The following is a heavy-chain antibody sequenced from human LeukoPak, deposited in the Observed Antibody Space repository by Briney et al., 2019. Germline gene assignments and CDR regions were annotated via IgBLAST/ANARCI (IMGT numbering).Heavy chain of an antibody. V-gene: IGHV4-39*07. CDR2: IYYSGST. D-gene: IGHD5-18*01. J-gene: IGHJ4*02. CDR3: ARDSAIQLWLGYFDY. Sequence: SETLSLTCTVSGGSISSSSYYWGWIRQPPGKGLEWIGSIYYSGSTYYNPSLKSRVTISVDTSKNQFSLKLSSVTAADTAVYYCARDSAIQLWLGYFDYWGQGTLVTVSS. CDR1: GGSISSSSYY.